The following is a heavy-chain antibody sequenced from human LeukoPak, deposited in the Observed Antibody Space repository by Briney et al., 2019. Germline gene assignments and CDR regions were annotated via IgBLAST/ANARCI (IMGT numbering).Heavy chain of an antibody. CDR2: ISGSGGST. CDR1: GFTFSSYT. Sequence: GGSLRLSCAASGFTFSSYTMSWVRQAPGKGLEWVSTISGSGGSTYYADSVKGRFTISRDNSKNTLYLQMNSLRAEDTAVYYCAKKGASSWYPLDFWGQGTLVTVSS. D-gene: IGHD6-13*01. J-gene: IGHJ4*02. V-gene: IGHV3-23*01. CDR3: AKKGASSWYPLDF.